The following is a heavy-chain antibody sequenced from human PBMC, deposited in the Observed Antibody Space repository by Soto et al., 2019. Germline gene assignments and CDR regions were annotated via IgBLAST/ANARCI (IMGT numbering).Heavy chain of an antibody. D-gene: IGHD2-15*01. V-gene: IGHV5-51*01. CDR1: EYCFCRSF. J-gene: IGHJ6*02. CDR3: AKVRSMVVAATFYYYYGMDV. Sequence: GSCLNISRIPSEYCFCRSFIPRGRRLPGKGLELMGIIYPGDLDLEIRYSLSFEGQVTISVDRSISTAYLQMNSLRAEDTAVYYCAKVRSMVVAATFYYYYGMDVWGQGTTVTVSS. CDR2: IYPGDLDLEI.